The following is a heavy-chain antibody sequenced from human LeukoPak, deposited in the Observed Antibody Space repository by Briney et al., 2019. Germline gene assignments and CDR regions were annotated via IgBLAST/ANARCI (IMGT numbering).Heavy chain of an antibody. J-gene: IGHJ4*02. V-gene: IGHV3-23*01. CDR3: AKDKVVVVAAKEFDY. D-gene: IGHD2-15*01. CDR2: ISGSGGST. CDR1: GFTFSSYA. Sequence: GGSLRLSCAASGFTFSSYAMSWVRQAPGKGLEWVSAISGSGGSTYYADSVKGRFTISRDNSKNTLYLQMNSLRAEDTAVYYCAKDKVVVVAAKEFDYWGQGTLVTDSS.